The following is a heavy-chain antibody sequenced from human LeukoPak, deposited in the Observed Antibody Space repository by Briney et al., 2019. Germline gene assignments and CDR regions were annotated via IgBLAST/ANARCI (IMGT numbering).Heavy chain of an antibody. CDR1: GVFLSSYY. J-gene: IGHJ4*02. V-gene: IGHV4-59*01. D-gene: IGHD3-3*01. Sequence: SAAPSPPSPVSGVFLSSYYWSWVRPPPREGLEGVGCIYYSGSTNYNPSLKSRVTISVDTSKNQFSLKLSSVTAADTAVYYCARVSPMYYDFWSGYYDYWGQGTLVTVSS. CDR3: ARVSPMYYDFWSGYYDY. CDR2: IYYSGST.